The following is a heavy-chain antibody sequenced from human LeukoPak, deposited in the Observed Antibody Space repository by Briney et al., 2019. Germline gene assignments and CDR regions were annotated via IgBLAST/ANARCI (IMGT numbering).Heavy chain of an antibody. Sequence: SVKVSCKASGGTFSSYAISWVRQAPGQGLEWMGGIIPIFGTANYAQKFQGRVTITAEESTSTAYMELSSLRSEDTAVYYCARDYSSGYSRAHDAFDIWGQGTMVTVSS. CDR1: GGTFSSYA. J-gene: IGHJ3*02. CDR3: ARDYSSGYSRAHDAFDI. V-gene: IGHV1-69*01. CDR2: IIPIFGTA. D-gene: IGHD3-22*01.